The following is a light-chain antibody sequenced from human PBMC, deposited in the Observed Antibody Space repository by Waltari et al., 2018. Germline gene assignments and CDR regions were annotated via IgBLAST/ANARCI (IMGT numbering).Light chain of an antibody. J-gene: IGKJ1*01. CDR2: TAS. CDR3: QQYNSYSWT. V-gene: IGKV1-5*03. CDR1: QSISSW. Sequence: DIQMTQSPSTLSASVGDRVPITCRASQSISSWLAWYQQKPGKAPKLLIYTASSLESGVPSRFSGSGSGTECTLTISSLQPDDFATYYCQQYNSYSWTFGQGTKVEIK.